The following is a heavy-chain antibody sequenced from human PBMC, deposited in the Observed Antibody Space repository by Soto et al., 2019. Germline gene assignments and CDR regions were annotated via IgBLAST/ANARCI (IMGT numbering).Heavy chain of an antibody. J-gene: IGHJ4*02. CDR2: IIPIFGTA. V-gene: IGHV1-69*01. D-gene: IGHD3-22*01. CDR1: GGTFSRHA. Sequence: QVQLVQSGAEVRKPGYSVKVSCKASGGTFSRHAISWVRQAPGQGLEWMGGIIPIFGTANHAQKFQGRVTIIPHESTSTVYMELSSRRSEDTAMYYCARGWGYDSNDYYYAYWGQGTLVIVSS. CDR3: ARGWGYDSNDYYYAY.